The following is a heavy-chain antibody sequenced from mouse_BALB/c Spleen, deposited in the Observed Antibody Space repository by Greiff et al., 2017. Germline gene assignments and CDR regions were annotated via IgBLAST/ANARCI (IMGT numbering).Heavy chain of an antibody. CDR2: INPSNGRT. J-gene: IGHJ3*01. V-gene: IGHV1S81*02. CDR3: ARREFYYDYDAWFAY. D-gene: IGHD2-4*01. CDR1: GYTFTSYW. Sequence: VQLQQPGAELVKPGASVKLSCKASGYTFTSYWMHWVKQRPGQGLEWIGEINPSNGRTNYNEKFKSKATLTVDKSSSTAYMQLSSLTSEDSAVYYCARREFYYDYDAWFAYWGQGTLVTVSA.